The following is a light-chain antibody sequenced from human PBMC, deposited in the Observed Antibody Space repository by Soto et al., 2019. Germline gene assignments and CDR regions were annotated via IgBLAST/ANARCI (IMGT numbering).Light chain of an antibody. CDR2: AAS. V-gene: IGKV1-39*01. Sequence: IQLTQSPSSLSASVGDIVTITCLASQSISSYLNWYQQKPGKAPKLLIYAASSLQSGVPSRFSGSGSGTDFTLTISSLQPEDFATYYCQQSYSTPLTFGGGTKVDIK. J-gene: IGKJ4*01. CDR3: QQSYSTPLT. CDR1: QSISSY.